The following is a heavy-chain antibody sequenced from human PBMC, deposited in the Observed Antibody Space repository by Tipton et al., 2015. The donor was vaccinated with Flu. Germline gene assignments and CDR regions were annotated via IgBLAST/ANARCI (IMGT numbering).Heavy chain of an antibody. J-gene: IGHJ4*02. D-gene: IGHD6-13*01. CDR1: GGSISSGDYY. Sequence: TLSLTCTVSGGSISSGDYYWSWIRQPPGKGLEWIGYIYYSGSTYYNPSLKSRVIISVDTSKNQFSLRLNSVTAADTAVFYCAKAGRETAAGFYYFDYWGQGTLVTVSS. CDR2: IYYSGST. V-gene: IGHV4-30-4*01. CDR3: AKAGRETAAGFYYFDY.